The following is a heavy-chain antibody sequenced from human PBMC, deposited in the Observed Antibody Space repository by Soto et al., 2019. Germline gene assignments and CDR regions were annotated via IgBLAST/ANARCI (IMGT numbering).Heavy chain of an antibody. CDR1: GYSFTSYW. D-gene: IGHD6-13*01. J-gene: IGHJ6*02. V-gene: IGHV5-51*01. Sequence: LGESLKISCKGSGYSFTSYWIGWVRQMPGKGLEWMGIIYPGDSDTRYSPSFQGQVTISADKSISTAYLQWSSLKASDTAMYYCARSNSSSWYYYYYGMDVWGQGTTVTVSS. CDR3: ARSNSSSWYYYYYGMDV. CDR2: IYPGDSDT.